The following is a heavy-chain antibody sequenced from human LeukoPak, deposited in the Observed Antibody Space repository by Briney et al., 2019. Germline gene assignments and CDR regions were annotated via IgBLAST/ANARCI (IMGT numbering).Heavy chain of an antibody. J-gene: IGHJ4*02. Sequence: ASVKVSCKASGYTFTNDDISWVRQATGQGLEWIGKMNPNSGNTGYAQKFQGRVTMTRSTSVSTVHMELNSPTSEDTAVYFCARNASGTGYTAWGQGTLVTVSS. V-gene: IGHV1-8*01. D-gene: IGHD3-9*01. CDR3: ARNASGTGYTA. CDR1: GYTFTNDD. CDR2: MNPNSGNT.